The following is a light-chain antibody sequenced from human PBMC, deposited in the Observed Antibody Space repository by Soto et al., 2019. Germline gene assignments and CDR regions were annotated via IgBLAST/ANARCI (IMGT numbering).Light chain of an antibody. CDR2: GAF. J-gene: IGKJ4*01. V-gene: IGKV3-15*01. CDR3: QQYNDWPLT. Sequence: EIVMTQSPATLSMFPGEXATLSCRASQSVSSDLGWYQQKPGQAPRLLIHGAFIRAAGVPARFSGSGSGTEFTLTISSLQSEDSAVYYCQQYNDWPLTFCGGTKEDIK. CDR1: QSVSSD.